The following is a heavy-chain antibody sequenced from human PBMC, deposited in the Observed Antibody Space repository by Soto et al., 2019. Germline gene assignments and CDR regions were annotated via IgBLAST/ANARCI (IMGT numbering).Heavy chain of an antibody. D-gene: IGHD3-22*01. Sequence: SETLSLTCTVSGGSISSSSYYWGWIRQPPGKGLEWIGSIYYSGSTYYNPSLKSRVTISVDTSKNQFSLKLSSVTAADTAVYYCASPRPYYYDSSGYYDYWGQGTLVTVSS. V-gene: IGHV4-39*01. J-gene: IGHJ4*02. CDR2: IYYSGST. CDR1: GGSISSSSYY. CDR3: ASPRPYYYDSSGYYDY.